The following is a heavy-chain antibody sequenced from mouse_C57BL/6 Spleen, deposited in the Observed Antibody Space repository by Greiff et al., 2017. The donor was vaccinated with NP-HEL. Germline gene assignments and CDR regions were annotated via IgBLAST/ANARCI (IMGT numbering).Heavy chain of an antibody. CDR3: ERKGNYDYRRYFDV. CDR2: IDPSDSYT. Sequence: QVQLQQPGAELVKPGASVKLSCKASGFTFTSYWMQWVKQRPGQGLEWIGAIDPSDSYTNYNQKFKGKATLTVDTAYSTAYMQLSSLTSEDSAVYYCERKGNYDYRRYFDVWGTGTTVTVSS. D-gene: IGHD2-4*01. CDR1: GFTFTSYW. J-gene: IGHJ1*03. V-gene: IGHV1-50*01.